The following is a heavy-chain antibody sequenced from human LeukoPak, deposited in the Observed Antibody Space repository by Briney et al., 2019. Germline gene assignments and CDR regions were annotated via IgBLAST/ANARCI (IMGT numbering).Heavy chain of an antibody. CDR2: IWYDGSNK. Sequence: GGSLRLSWAASGFTFSSYAMHWVRKAPGKGLEWGAVIWYDGSNKDYADSVKGRFTISSDNSKNTLYPQMSGLRAEDTAVYYCATSAHIEVGTAPPPDYWGQGTLVTVTS. J-gene: IGHJ4*02. V-gene: IGHV3-33*08. CDR3: ATSAHIEVGTAPPPDY. CDR1: GFTFSSYA. D-gene: IGHD2-21*02.